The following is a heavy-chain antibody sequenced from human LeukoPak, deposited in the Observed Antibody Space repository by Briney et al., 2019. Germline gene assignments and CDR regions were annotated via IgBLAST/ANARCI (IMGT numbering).Heavy chain of an antibody. CDR3: ARVLNYYDSSGYLYYFDF. D-gene: IGHD3-22*01. J-gene: IGHJ4*02. CDR2: INPNSGGT. CDR1: GYTFTTYY. V-gene: IGHV1-2*02. Sequence: ASVKVSCKASGYTFTTYYMHWVRQAPGRGLEWMGWINPNSGGTNYAQKFQGRVTMTRDTSISTAYMELSRLRSDDTAVYYCARVLNYYDSSGYLYYFDFWGQGALVTVSS.